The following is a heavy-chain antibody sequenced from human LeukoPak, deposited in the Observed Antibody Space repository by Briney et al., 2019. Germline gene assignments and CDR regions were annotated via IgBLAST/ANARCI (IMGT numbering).Heavy chain of an antibody. Sequence: GGSLRLSCAASGFTFSSYGMHWVRQAPGKGLEWVAVIWYDGSNKYYVDSVRGRFTISRDNSKNTLYLQMNSLRAEDTAVYYCARGAYGSGTYHDFDIWGQGTMVTVSS. J-gene: IGHJ3*02. CDR2: IWYDGSNK. V-gene: IGHV3-33*01. CDR3: ARGAYGSGTYHDFDI. CDR1: GFTFSSYG. D-gene: IGHD3-10*01.